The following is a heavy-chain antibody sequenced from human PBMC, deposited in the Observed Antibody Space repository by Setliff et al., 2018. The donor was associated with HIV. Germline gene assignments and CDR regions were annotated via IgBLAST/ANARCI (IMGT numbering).Heavy chain of an antibody. Sequence: GESLKISCEASGYSFTSYWIGWVRQMPGRGLEWMGIIFPGDSDIKYNPSFQGQVTISVDKSITTAYLQWSSLKASDTAIYYCARPAASSGTYYSRDDAFDIWGQGTMVTVSS. CDR3: ARPAASSGTYYSRDDAFDI. CDR2: IFPGDSDI. D-gene: IGHD1-26*01. CDR1: GYSFTSYW. V-gene: IGHV5-51*01. J-gene: IGHJ3*02.